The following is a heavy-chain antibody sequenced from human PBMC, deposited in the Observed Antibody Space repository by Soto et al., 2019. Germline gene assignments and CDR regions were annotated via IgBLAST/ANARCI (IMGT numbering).Heavy chain of an antibody. CDR2: IYWDGDK. V-gene: IGHV2-5*02. Sequence: DSVPTLVNPTQTLTLTCTLSGISLTSSRVTVGWIRQPPGEALEWLAVIYWDGDKRYSQSLKTRLTITKDTSKNQVVLTMTNMEPMDKATYFCASAYYDDKHYSAMGVWGQGNTVTVS. CDR1: GISLTSSRVT. J-gene: IGHJ6*02. CDR3: ASAYYDDKHYSAMGV. D-gene: IGHD1-26*01.